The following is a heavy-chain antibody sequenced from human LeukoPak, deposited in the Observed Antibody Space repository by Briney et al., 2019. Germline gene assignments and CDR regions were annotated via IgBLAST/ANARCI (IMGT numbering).Heavy chain of an antibody. J-gene: IGHJ4*02. V-gene: IGHV3-33*01. D-gene: IGHD5-12*01. CDR2: LWHDGGRK. CDR1: GFTFSTHG. CDR3: ARDIGNSGFNLDY. Sequence: GGSLRLSCVVSGFTFSTHGFPWVRQAPGKGLEWVSVLWHDGGRKEYADSVRGRFTITRDNSNLYLQMNSLRAEDTAIYYRARDIGNSGFNLDYWGQGTPVTVSS.